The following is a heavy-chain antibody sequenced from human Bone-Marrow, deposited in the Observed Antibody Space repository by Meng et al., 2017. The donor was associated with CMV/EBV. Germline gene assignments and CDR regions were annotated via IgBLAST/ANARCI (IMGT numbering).Heavy chain of an antibody. CDR1: GGTFSSYA. V-gene: IGHV1-69*05. Sequence: SVKVSCKASGGTFSSYAISWVRQAPGQGFEWMGGSIPIFGTANYAQKCQGRVTITTDEYTSTAYMERSSLRSEDTAAYYCARETGAAGQHDPWGQGTLVTVSS. D-gene: IGHD6-13*01. CDR3: ARETGAAGQHDP. J-gene: IGHJ5*02. CDR2: SIPIFGTA.